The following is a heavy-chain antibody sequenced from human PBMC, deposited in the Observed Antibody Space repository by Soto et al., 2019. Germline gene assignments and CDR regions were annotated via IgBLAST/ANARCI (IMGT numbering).Heavy chain of an antibody. CDR2: IYYSGST. J-gene: IGHJ4*02. Sequence: SETLSLTCTVSGGSISSYYWSWIRQPPGKGLERIGYIYYSGSTNYNPSLKSRVTISVDTSKNQFSLKLSSVTAADTAVYYCARGSGWELSYDYWGQGTLVTVSS. D-gene: IGHD1-26*01. CDR3: ARGSGWELSYDY. CDR1: GGSISSYY. V-gene: IGHV4-59*01.